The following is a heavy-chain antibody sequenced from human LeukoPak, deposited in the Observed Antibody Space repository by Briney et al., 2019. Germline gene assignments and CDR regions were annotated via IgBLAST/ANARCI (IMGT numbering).Heavy chain of an antibody. Sequence: GASLKISFKGSGYSFTSYWIGWVRPMPGKGLEWMGIICPGDSDTRYSPSFQGQVTISADKSISTAYLQWSSLKASDTAMYYCARPYSSGWYRGAFDIWGQGTMVTVSS. D-gene: IGHD6-19*01. J-gene: IGHJ3*02. V-gene: IGHV5-51*01. CDR1: GYSFTSYW. CDR3: ARPYSSGWYRGAFDI. CDR2: ICPGDSDT.